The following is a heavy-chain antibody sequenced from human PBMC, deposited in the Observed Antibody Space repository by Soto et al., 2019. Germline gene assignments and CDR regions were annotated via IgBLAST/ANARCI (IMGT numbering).Heavy chain of an antibody. CDR3: ARAGSSGWYFEGIDY. CDR2: IKQDGSEK. V-gene: IGHV3-7*01. J-gene: IGHJ4*02. Sequence: EVQLVESGGGLVQPGGSLRLSCAASGFTFSSYWMSWVRQAPGKGLEWVANIKQDGSEKYYVDSVRGRFTISRDNAKNSLYRQMNSLRAEDTAVYYCARAGSSGWYFEGIDYWGQGTLVTVSS. D-gene: IGHD6-19*01. CDR1: GFTFSSYW.